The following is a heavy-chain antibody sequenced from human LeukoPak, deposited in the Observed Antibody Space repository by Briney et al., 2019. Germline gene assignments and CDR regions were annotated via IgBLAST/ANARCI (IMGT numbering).Heavy chain of an antibody. CDR2: INNDGSTT. J-gene: IGHJ5*02. V-gene: IGHV3-74*01. CDR3: ARGYSSSWYNWLDP. Sequence: PGGSLRLSCAASGVTFNSYWMHWVRQAPGKGLVWVSQINNDGSTTRYADSVKGRFTISRDNAENTLYLQMSSLRAEDAAVYYCARGYSSSWYNWLDPWGQGTLVTVSS. D-gene: IGHD6-13*01. CDR1: GVTFNSYW.